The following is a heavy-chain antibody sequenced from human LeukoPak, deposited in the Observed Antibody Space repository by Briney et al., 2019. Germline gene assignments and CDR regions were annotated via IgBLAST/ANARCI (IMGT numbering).Heavy chain of an antibody. CDR1: VGSINNYY. J-gene: IGHJ6*03. CDR2: IYYNGRT. Sequence: SETQSLSCTVSVGSINNYYWSWIRQPPGKGLEWIGYIYYNGRTNYNPSLKSRVTISIDTSSNQFSLILGSVTAADTAVYYCARGGVVATYYMDVWGKGTTVTVSS. CDR3: ARGGVVATYYMDV. V-gene: IGHV4-59*12. D-gene: IGHD1-26*01.